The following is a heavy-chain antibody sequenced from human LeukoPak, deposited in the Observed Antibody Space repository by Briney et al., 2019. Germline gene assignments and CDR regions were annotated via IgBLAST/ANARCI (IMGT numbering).Heavy chain of an antibody. CDR1: GGSMSHYY. J-gene: IGHJ4*02. D-gene: IGHD3-22*01. CDR2: VHTSGGS. V-gene: IGHV4-4*07. Sequence: KPSETLSLTCTVSGGSMSHYYWSWIRQPAGKGLEWIGRVHTSGGSTYNPSLKSRVTVSVDTSKNQFSLKLSSVTAADTAVYYCARETYYYDSSGHDYWGQGTLVTVSS. CDR3: ARETYYYDSSGHDY.